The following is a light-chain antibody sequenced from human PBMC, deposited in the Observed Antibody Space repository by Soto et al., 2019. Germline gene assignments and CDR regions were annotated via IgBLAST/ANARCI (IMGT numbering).Light chain of an antibody. J-gene: IGKJ3*01. CDR1: QSVSSY. Sequence: EIVLTQSPATLSLSPGERATLSCRASQSVSSYLAWYQQKPGQAPRLLIYDASNRATGIPARFSGSGSGTDFTPTISSLEPEDFDFYYCQQSSNWLFTLGPGTKVDIK. V-gene: IGKV3-11*01. CDR3: QQSSNWLFT. CDR2: DAS.